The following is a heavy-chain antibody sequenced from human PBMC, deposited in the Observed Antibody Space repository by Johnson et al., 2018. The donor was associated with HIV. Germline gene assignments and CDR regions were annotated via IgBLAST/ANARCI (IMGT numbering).Heavy chain of an antibody. D-gene: IGHD3-22*01. Sequence: QVQLVESGGGLVKPGGSLRLSCAASGFTFSDYYMSWIRQAPVKGLEWVSYISSSGSTIYYADSVKGRFTISRDNAKNSLYLQMNSLRAEDTAVYYCARDTYYYDSSGYLDAFDIWGQGTMVTVSS. V-gene: IGHV3-11*04. CDR1: GFTFSDYY. CDR2: ISSSGSTI. J-gene: IGHJ3*02. CDR3: ARDTYYYDSSGYLDAFDI.